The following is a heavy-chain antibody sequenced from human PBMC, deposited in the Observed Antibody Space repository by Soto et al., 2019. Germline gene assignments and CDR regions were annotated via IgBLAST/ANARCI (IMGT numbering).Heavy chain of an antibody. CDR1: GFTFISYA. D-gene: IGHD5-18*01. J-gene: IGHJ4*02. CDR3: AKDPEIQLWLQYFDY. V-gene: IGHV3-23*01. CDR2: ISGSGGST. Sequence: PWRSLRLSCAASGFTFISYAMSWVRQAPGKGLEWVSAISGSGGSTYYADSVKGRFTISRDNSKNTLYLQMNSLRAEDTAVYYCAKDPEIQLWLQYFDYWGQGTLVTVSS.